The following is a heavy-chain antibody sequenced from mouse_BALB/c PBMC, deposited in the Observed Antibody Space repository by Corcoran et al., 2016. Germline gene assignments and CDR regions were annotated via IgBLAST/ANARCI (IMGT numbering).Heavy chain of an antibody. D-gene: IGHD1-1*01. CDR2: INPNYDSP. V-gene: IGHV1-18*01. CDR3: SRGDYGSRVAY. J-gene: IGHJ3*01. Sequence: EAQLQQFGAELVKPGASVKVSCKASGYTFTDYNMDWVKHSHGMSLKWIGDINPNYDSPSNNQKFNGKATVTVDKSSSTAYMELRSLTSEYTAVYYCSRGDYGSRVAYGVQGTLVTVS. CDR1: GYTFTDYN.